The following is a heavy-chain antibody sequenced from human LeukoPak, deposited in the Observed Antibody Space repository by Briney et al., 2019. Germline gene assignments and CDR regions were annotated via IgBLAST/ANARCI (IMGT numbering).Heavy chain of an antibody. CDR3: ARGRDYGDYSDY. CDR2: INHSGST. J-gene: IGHJ4*02. V-gene: IGHV4-34*01. CDR1: GGSFSGYY. D-gene: IGHD4-17*01. Sequence: SETLSLTCAVYGGSFSGYYWSWIRQPPGKGLEWIGEINHSGSTNYNPSLKSRVTISVDTSKNQFSLKLSSVTAADTAVYYCARGRDYGDYSDYWGQGTLVTVSS.